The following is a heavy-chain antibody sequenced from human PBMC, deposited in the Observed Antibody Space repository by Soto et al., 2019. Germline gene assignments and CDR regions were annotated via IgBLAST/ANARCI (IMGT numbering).Heavy chain of an antibody. CDR3: AKATATGGGAFDI. CDR1: GFTFSSYA. D-gene: IGHD2-8*02. CDR2: ILVDGRT. Sequence: PGGSLRLSCAASGFTFSSYAMHWVRQAPGKGREWVSTILVDGRTFYVDSVEGRFTISRDSSQDTVYLQMNSLTAGDTALYYCAKATATGGGAFDICGQGTMVTVSS. J-gene: IGHJ3*02. V-gene: IGHV3-23*01.